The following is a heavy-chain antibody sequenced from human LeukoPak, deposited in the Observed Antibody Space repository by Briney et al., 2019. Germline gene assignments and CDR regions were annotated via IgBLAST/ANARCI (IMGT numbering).Heavy chain of an antibody. D-gene: IGHD2-2*01. V-gene: IGHV1-2*02. CDR1: GYTFSSYY. CDR2: INANSGGV. Sequence: ASVKVSCKASGYTFSSYYMHWVRQAPGQGLEWMGWINANSGGVHYAQKFQGRVTMTTDTSTSTAYMELSRLKSDDTAVYYCARVVVVPAVYFDHWGQGALVTVSS. J-gene: IGHJ4*02. CDR3: ARVVVVPAVYFDH.